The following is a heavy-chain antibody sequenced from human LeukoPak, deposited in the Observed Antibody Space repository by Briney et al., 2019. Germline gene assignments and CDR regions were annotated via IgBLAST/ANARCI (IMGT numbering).Heavy chain of an antibody. Sequence: HPGRSLRLSCAASGFTFSRHGMHWVRQAPGKGLEWVAVIGDTGRAKYYADSVEGRFTASRDNFKNTLYLEMNSLRYDDTALYYCAREAAWGNWYFDHWGRGTLVTVSS. CDR3: AREAAWGNWYFDH. J-gene: IGHJ2*01. CDR1: GFTFSRHG. CDR2: IGDTGRAK. D-gene: IGHD3-16*01. V-gene: IGHV3-33*08.